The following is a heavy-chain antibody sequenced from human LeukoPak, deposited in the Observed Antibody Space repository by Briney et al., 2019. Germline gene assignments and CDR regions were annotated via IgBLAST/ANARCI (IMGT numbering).Heavy chain of an antibody. CDR2: ISYDGSKE. D-gene: IGHD3-10*01. J-gene: IGHJ4*02. CDR1: GFTLSRFA. CDR3: TSLWFGAEHDY. V-gene: IGHV3-30*04. Sequence: GGSLRLSCTASGFTLSRFAMHWVRQAPSKGLEWVADISYDGSKEFYADSVKGRFTVSRDNSKNTVDLQMNRLRVEDTALYYSTSLWFGAEHDYWGQGILVTVSS.